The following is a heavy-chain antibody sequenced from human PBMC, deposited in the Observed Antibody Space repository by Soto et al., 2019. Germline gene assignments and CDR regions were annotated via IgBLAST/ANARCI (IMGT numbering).Heavy chain of an antibody. V-gene: IGHV4-61*08. D-gene: IGHD6-13*01. CDR3: ASAAPRYSTSWFVFEY. J-gene: IGHJ4*02. CDR2: IYSSGST. CDR1: GGSVSSGGYY. Sequence: QVQLQESGPGLVKPSETLSLSCTVSGGSVSSGGYYWSWIRQPPGRGLEWIGYIYSSGSTNYNPSLKSRITLSVDTSRNQFTLRLSSATAADTAVYYCASAAPRYSTSWFVFEYWGQGTPVTVSS.